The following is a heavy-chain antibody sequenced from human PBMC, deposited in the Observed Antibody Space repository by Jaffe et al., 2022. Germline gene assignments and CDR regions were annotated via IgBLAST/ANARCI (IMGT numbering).Heavy chain of an antibody. CDR2: ISGSGGST. CDR1: GFTFSSYA. J-gene: IGHJ4*02. V-gene: IGHV3-23*01. CDR3: AKFRHYTTVTTFEYFDY. D-gene: IGHD4-17*01. Sequence: EVQLLESGGGLVQPGGSLRLSCAASGFTFSSYAMSWVRQAPGKGLEWVSAISGSGGSTYYADSVKGRFTISRDNSKNTLYLQMNSLRAEDTAVYYCAKFRHYTTVTTFEYFDYWGQGTLVTVSS.